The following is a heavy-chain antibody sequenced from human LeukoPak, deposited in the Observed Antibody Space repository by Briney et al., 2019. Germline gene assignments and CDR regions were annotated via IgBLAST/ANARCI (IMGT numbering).Heavy chain of an antibody. J-gene: IGHJ4*02. D-gene: IGHD3-16*01. CDR3: ARVWEGYFDY. CDR2: INSSGGST. CDR1: GYTFTSYY. Sequence: VASVNVSCKASGYTFTSYYMHWVRQAPGQGLEWMGIINSSGGSTSYAQKFQGRVTVTRDTSTSTVYMELSSLRSEDTAVYYCARVWEGYFDYWGQGTLVTVSS. V-gene: IGHV1-46*01.